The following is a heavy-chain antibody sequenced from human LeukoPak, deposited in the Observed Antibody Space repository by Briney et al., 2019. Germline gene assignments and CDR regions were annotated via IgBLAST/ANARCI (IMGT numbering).Heavy chain of an antibody. J-gene: IGHJ4*02. CDR3: ATDVGAD. CDR1: GLTFSSSW. CDR2: IKEDGSEK. V-gene: IGHV3-7*01. Sequence: GGSLKLSCAAPGLTFSSSWMTWVRQTPGEGLEWVANIKEDGSEKYYVDSVKGRFTISRDNAKNSLYLQMNSLRAEDTALYYCATDVGADWGQGTLVTVSS.